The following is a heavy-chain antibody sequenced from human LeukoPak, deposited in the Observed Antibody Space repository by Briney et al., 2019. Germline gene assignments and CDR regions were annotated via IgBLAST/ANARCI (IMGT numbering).Heavy chain of an antibody. CDR2: IYYSGST. CDR1: GGSFSSTNYY. V-gene: IGHV4-39*01. CDR3: SRQTMTTWVLDY. Sequence: SETLSLTCTVSGGSFSSTNYYRGWIRQPPGKGLEWIASIYYSGSTYYNPSLRSRVTISVDTSKNQLSLKVSSVTDADTAFYYCSRQTMTTWVLDYWAQGTLVTVSS. D-gene: IGHD4-17*01. J-gene: IGHJ4*02.